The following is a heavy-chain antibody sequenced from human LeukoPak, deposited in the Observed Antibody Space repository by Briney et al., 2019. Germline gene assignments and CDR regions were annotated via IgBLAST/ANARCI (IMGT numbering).Heavy chain of an antibody. V-gene: IGHV6-1*01. Sequence: SQTLSLTCAISGDSVSSNGAAWNWIRQSPSRGLEWLGRTYYRSKWYNDYAVSVKSRITINPDTSKNQFFLQLNSVTPEDTAVYYCARDRSEFGGADNWFDPWGQGTLVTVSS. CDR1: GDSVSSNGAA. D-gene: IGHD3-16*01. CDR3: ARDRSEFGGADNWFDP. J-gene: IGHJ5*02. CDR2: TYYRSKWYN.